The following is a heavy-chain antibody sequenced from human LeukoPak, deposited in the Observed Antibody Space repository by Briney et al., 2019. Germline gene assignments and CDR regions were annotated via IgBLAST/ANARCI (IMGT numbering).Heavy chain of an antibody. CDR3: ARSSDSSGYYDYFDY. CDR1: GYSFTSYW. D-gene: IGHD3-22*01. V-gene: IGHV5-51*01. CDR2: IYPGDSDT. J-gene: IGHJ4*02. Sequence: GESQKISCKASGYSFTSYWIGWVRPMPGKGLEWVAIIYPGDSDTRYSPSFQGQVTISADESISTAYLQWSSLKASDTAMYYCARSSDSSGYYDYFDYWGQGTLVTVSS.